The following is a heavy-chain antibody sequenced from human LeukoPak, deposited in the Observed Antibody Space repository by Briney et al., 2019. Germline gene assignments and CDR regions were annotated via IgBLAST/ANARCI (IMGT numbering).Heavy chain of an antibody. D-gene: IGHD1-26*01. J-gene: IGHJ5*02. Sequence: ASVKVSSKASRYTFTRYYMHWVRQAPGHGLEWMGWRNPQIGDTGYAEKFQGRVTMTKNTSISTAYMDLSSLRSEDTAVYYCAREHGSQDDNWFDPWGQGTLDTVSS. V-gene: IGHV1-8*02. CDR3: AREHGSQDDNWFDP. CDR1: RYTFTRYY. CDR2: RNPQIGDT.